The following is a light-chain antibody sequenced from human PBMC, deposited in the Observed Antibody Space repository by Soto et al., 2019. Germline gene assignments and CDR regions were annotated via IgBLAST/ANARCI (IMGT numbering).Light chain of an antibody. CDR3: QQYNNWPLT. V-gene: IGKV3-15*01. CDR1: QRISSS. J-gene: IGKJ4*01. Sequence: EIVMTQSPATLSVSPGERATLSCRASQRISSSLAWDQQKIGQSPTHLIYGASTRATGIPARFSGSGSGTEFTLTISSLQSEDFAVYYCQQYNNWPLTFGGGTKVEIK. CDR2: GAS.